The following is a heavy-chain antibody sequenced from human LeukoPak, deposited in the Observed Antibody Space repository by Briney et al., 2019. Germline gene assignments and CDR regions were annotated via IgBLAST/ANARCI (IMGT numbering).Heavy chain of an antibody. CDR2: IYSGGST. CDR3: TAALTETTNFAY. CDR1: GFTVSSNY. D-gene: IGHD1-7*01. Sequence: PGGSLRLSCAASGFTVSSNYMSWVRQAPGKGLEWVSVIYSGGSTYYADSVKGRFTISRDNSKNTLYLQLNSLRADDTAVYYCTAALTETTNFAYWGQGTLVTVSS. V-gene: IGHV3-53*01. J-gene: IGHJ4*02.